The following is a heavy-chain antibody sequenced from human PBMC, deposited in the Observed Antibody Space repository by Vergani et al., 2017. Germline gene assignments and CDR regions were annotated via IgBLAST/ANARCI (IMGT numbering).Heavy chain of an antibody. CDR3: ARPVVAALLKYGMDV. V-gene: IGHV3-21*01. J-gene: IGHJ6*02. D-gene: IGHD2-15*01. CDR1: GFTFSSYS. Sequence: EVQLVESGGGLIQPGGSLRLSCAASGFTFSSYSMNWVRQAPGKGLEWVSSISSSSSYIYYADSVKGRFTISRDNAKNSLYLQMNSLRAEDTVVYYCARPVVAALLKYGMDVWGQGTTVTVSS. CDR2: ISSSSSYI.